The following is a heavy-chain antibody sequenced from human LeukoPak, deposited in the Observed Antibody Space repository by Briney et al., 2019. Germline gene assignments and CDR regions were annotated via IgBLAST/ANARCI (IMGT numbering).Heavy chain of an antibody. V-gene: IGHV1-2*02. CDR1: GFTFTGYY. CDR3: ARASYDSRGYYAY. J-gene: IGHJ4*02. CDR2: ISSNSGGT. D-gene: IGHD3-22*01. Sequence: ASAKVSCKASGFTFTGYYMHWVRQAPGQGLEWMGWISSNSGGTNYAQKFQGRVTMTRDTSISTAYMQLSWLRSDDTAVYYCARASYDSRGYYAYWGQGTLVTVSS.